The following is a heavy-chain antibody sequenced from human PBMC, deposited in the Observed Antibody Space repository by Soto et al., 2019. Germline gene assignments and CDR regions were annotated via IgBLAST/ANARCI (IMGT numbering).Heavy chain of an antibody. Sequence: QVQLQQWCAGLLKPSETLSLTCAVYGGSFSGYYWSWIRQPPGKGLEWIGEINHSGSTNYNPSLKSRVTISVDTSKNQFSLKLSSVTAADTAVYYCATAPGTTTDYWGQGTLVTVSS. V-gene: IGHV4-34*01. CDR2: INHSGST. D-gene: IGHD1-7*01. J-gene: IGHJ4*02. CDR1: GGSFSGYY. CDR3: ATAPGTTTDY.